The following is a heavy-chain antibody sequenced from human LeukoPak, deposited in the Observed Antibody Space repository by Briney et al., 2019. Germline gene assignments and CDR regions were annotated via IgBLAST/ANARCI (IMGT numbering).Heavy chain of an antibody. J-gene: IGHJ6*03. Sequence: GGSLRLSCAASGFTFSSYWMSWVRQAPGKGLEWVANIKKDGSEKYYVDSVKGRFTISRDNAKNSLYLQMNSLRAEDTAVYYCARDRSGYGDDYYYYYYMDVWGKGTTVTISS. D-gene: IGHD5-12*01. CDR3: ARDRSGYGDDYYYYYYMDV. CDR1: GFTFSSYW. CDR2: IKKDGSEK. V-gene: IGHV3-7*01.